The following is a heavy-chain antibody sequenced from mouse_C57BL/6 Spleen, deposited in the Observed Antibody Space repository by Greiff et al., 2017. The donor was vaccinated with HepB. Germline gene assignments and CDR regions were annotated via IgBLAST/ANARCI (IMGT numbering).Heavy chain of an antibody. Sequence: DVMLVESGGGLVKPGGSLKLSCAASGFTFSSYAMSWVRQTPEKRLEWVATISDGGSYTYYPDNVKGRFTISRDNAKNNLYLQMSHLKSEDTAMYYCARGRRSPDYWGQGTTLTVSS. CDR2: ISDGGSYT. J-gene: IGHJ2*01. D-gene: IGHD1-1*01. CDR3: ARGRRSPDY. V-gene: IGHV5-4*03. CDR1: GFTFSSYA.